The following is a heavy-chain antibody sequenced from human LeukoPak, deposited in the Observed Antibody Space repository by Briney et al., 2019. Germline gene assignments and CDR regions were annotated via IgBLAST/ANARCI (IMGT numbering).Heavy chain of an antibody. CDR2: IYSGGST. D-gene: IGHD1-20*01. CDR1: GFTVSSNF. J-gene: IGHJ2*01. CDR3: ARDPAKYNWNVGYFDP. Sequence: GGSLRLSCAASGFTVSSNFMSWVRQAPGKGLEWVAVIYSGGSTDHADSVKGRFTISRDNAKNSLYLQMNSLRAEDTAVYYCARDPAKYNWNVGYFDPWGRGTLVTVSS. V-gene: IGHV3-53*01.